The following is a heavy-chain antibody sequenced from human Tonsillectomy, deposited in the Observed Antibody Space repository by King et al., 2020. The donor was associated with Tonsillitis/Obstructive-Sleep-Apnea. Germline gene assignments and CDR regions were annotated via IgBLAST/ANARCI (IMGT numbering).Heavy chain of an antibody. Sequence: VQLVESGGGVVQPGRSLRLSCAASGFTFSSYGMHWVRQAPGKGLEWVAVIWYDGSNKYYADSVKGRFTISRDNSKNTLYLQMNSLRAEDTAVYYCAREGKTYYDVWSGHPGYYMDVWGKGTTVTVSS. CDR2: IWYDGSNK. CDR1: GFTFSSYG. J-gene: IGHJ6*03. V-gene: IGHV3-33*01. CDR3: AREGKTYYDVWSGHPGYYMDV. D-gene: IGHD3-3*01.